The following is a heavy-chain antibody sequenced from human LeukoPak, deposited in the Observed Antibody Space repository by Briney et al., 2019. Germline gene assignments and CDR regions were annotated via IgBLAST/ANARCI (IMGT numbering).Heavy chain of an antibody. J-gene: IGHJ6*03. D-gene: IGHD6-19*01. CDR1: GFTFSSYA. Sequence: NPGGSLRLSCAASGFTFSSYAMNWVRQAPGKGLEWVSSISSGSSYIYYADSVRGRFTISRDNTKNSLYLQMNSLRAEDTAVYYCARDFRAVAESYYYFYMDVWGKGTTVTVSS. V-gene: IGHV3-21*01. CDR2: ISSGSSYI. CDR3: ARDFRAVAESYYYFYMDV.